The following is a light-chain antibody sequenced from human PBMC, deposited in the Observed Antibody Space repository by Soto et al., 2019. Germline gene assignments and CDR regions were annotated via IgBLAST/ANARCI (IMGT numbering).Light chain of an antibody. CDR2: GAS. Sequence: EVVMTQSPATLSVSPGERATLSCRASQSVNANLAWYQQKPGQAPRSLIHGASNRATGIPARFSGSGFGNEFILTISSLQSEDFAVYYCQQYNTWLWTFGQGTKVEI. CDR3: QQYNTWLWT. CDR1: QSVNAN. J-gene: IGKJ1*01. V-gene: IGKV3-15*01.